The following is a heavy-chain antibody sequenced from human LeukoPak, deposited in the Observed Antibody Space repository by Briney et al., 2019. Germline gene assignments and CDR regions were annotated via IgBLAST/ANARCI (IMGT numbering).Heavy chain of an antibody. CDR1: GFILSNYA. J-gene: IGHJ4*02. D-gene: IGHD3-9*01. CDR2: ISGRSDNT. CDR3: AKWGDYDVLTGYYVSDF. Sequence: GASLRLSCAASGFILSNYAMYWVRPAPGKGLEWVSAISGRSDNTYYADSVKGRFTLSRDSSKNTLYLQMNSLRADDTAVYYCAKWGDYDVLTGYYVSDFWGQGTLVTVSS. V-gene: IGHV3-23*01.